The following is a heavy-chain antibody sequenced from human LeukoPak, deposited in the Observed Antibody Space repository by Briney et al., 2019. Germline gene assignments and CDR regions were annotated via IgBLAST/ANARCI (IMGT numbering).Heavy chain of an antibody. J-gene: IGHJ4*02. D-gene: IGHD3-22*01. CDR3: AKDGPYSSGYPFDY. V-gene: IGHV3-23*01. CDR1: GFTFSSYG. Sequence: GGSLRLSCAASGFTFSSYGMSWVRQAPGKGLEWVSFISGNGGRTDYAESVKGRFTISRDNSKNTVYLQMNSLRAEDTALYFCAKDGPYSSGYPFDYWGQGTLATVSS. CDR2: ISGNGGRT.